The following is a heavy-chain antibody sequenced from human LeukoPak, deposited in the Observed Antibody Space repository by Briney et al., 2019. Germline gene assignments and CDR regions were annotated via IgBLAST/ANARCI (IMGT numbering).Heavy chain of an antibody. J-gene: IGHJ4*02. CDR1: GYTFTGYY. V-gene: IGHV1-2*02. CDR3: AREDSGSGSYYNSFDY. Sequence: ASVKVSCKASGYTFTGYYMHWVRQAPGQGLEWMGWINPNSGGTNYAQKFQGRVTMTRDTSISTAYMELSSLRSDDTAVYYCAREDSGSGSYYNSFDYWGQGTLVTVSS. D-gene: IGHD3-10*01. CDR2: INPNSGGT.